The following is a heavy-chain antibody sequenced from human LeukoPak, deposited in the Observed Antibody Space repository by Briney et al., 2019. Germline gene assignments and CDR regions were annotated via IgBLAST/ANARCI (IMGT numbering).Heavy chain of an antibody. CDR2: IYNGVPT. V-gene: IGHV4-4*09. J-gene: IGHJ4*02. Sequence: KPSETLSLICTTSGAPISRFYWSWVRQPPGKGLEWIGNIYNGVPTFFNPSLKSRVTPSVDTSKTQFSLQLASVTAADTAVYYCVQTTGWPGFDYWGQGILVTVSS. CDR1: GAPISRFY. D-gene: IGHD6-19*01. CDR3: VQTTGWPGFDY.